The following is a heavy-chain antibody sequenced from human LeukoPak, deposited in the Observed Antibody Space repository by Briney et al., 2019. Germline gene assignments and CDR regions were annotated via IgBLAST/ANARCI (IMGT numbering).Heavy chain of an antibody. D-gene: IGHD2-2*01. J-gene: IGHJ4*02. CDR3: ARAMRSSTSCYDY. V-gene: IGHV4-59*12. CDR2: IYHSGST. CDR1: GDSISSYY. Sequence: PSETLSLTCTVSGDSISSYYWSWIRQPPGKGLEWIGYIYHSGSTYYNPSLKSRVTISVDRSKNQFSLKLSSVTAADTAVYYCARAMRSSTSCYDYWGQGTLVTVSS.